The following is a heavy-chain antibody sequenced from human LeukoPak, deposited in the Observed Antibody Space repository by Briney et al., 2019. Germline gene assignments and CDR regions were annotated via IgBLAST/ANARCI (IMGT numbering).Heavy chain of an antibody. CDR3: ARDSIAEGIFDY. Sequence: SETLSLTCTVSGGSISSSSYYWGWIRQPPGKGLEWIGSIYYSGSTYYNLSLKSRVTISVDTSKNQFSLKLSSVTAADTAVYYCARDSIAEGIFDYWGQGTLVTVSS. J-gene: IGHJ4*02. CDR2: IYYSGST. CDR1: GGSISSSSYY. V-gene: IGHV4-39*02. D-gene: IGHD6-13*01.